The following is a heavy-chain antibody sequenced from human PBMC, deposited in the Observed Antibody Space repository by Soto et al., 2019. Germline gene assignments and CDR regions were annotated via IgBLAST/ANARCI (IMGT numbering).Heavy chain of an antibody. CDR1: GYTFTGYY. CDR2: INPNSGGT. CDR3: ARASCKQRGQGKWRVDCFDY. J-gene: IGHJ4*02. Sequence: ATVKVSCKASGYTFTGYYMHWVRQAPGQGLEWMGWINPNSGGTNYAQKFQGWVTMTRDTSISTAYMELSRLRSDDTAVYYCARASCKQRGQGKWRVDCFDYWGQGTLVNVSS. V-gene: IGHV1-2*04. D-gene: IGHD1-26*01.